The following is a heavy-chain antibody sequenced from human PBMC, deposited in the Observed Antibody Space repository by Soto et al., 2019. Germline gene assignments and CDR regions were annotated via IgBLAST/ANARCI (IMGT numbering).Heavy chain of an antibody. V-gene: IGHV3-15*07. CDR2: IRRGTDGGTT. D-gene: IGHD4-17*01. Sequence: EVRLVESGGGLVKPGGSLRLSCAASGFTFNNAWMNWVRQAPGKGLEWVGFIRRGTDGGTTDYAAPVKGRFAISRDDSKNTLYLQMDSLKTEDTAVYYCGPIYADSGGGFWGQGTPVTVSS. CDR3: GPIYADSGGGF. CDR1: GFTFNNAW. J-gene: IGHJ4*02.